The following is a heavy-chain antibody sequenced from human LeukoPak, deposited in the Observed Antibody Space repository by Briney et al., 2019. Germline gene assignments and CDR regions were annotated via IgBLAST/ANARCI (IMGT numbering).Heavy chain of an antibody. Sequence: SETLSLTCTVSGGSISTYFWNWVRQPAGKGLEWIGRIYTGGYTNYNPSVKSRVTMSVDTSKNQFSLKLMSVTAADTAVDSGTTGEVKFDPWGQGTLVTVSS. CDR1: GGSISTYF. D-gene: IGHD4-17*01. J-gene: IGHJ5*02. V-gene: IGHV4-4*07. CDR3: TTGEVKFDP. CDR2: IYTGGYT.